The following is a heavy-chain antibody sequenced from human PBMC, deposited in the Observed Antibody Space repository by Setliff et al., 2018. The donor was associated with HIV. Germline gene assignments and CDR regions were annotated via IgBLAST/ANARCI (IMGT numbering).Heavy chain of an antibody. CDR2: IIPFTGTT. CDR3: ARGKGVGGVIITGGLDV. D-gene: IGHD3-10*01. J-gene: IGHJ6*04. CDR1: GGTFNTYT. V-gene: IGHV1-69*16. Sequence: GASVKVSCKASGGTFNTYTITWVRPAPGQGLEWMGGIIPFTGTTNYAQKFQGRVTITTDESRSIVYMEVSSLRSEDTAVYYCARGKGVGGVIITGGLDVWGKGTTVTVSS.